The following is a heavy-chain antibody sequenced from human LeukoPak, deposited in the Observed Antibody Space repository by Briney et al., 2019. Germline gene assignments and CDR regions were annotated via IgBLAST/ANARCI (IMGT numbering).Heavy chain of an antibody. CDR3: ARYSYGPNRVDP. D-gene: IGHD5-18*01. J-gene: IGHJ5*02. Sequence: GGSLRLSCAASGFTFSSYSMNWVRQAPGKGLGWVSSISSSSSYIYYADSVKGRFTISRDNAMNSLYLQMNSLRAEDTAVYYCARYSYGPNRVDPWGQGTLVTVSS. CDR2: ISSSSSYI. V-gene: IGHV3-21*01. CDR1: GFTFSSYS.